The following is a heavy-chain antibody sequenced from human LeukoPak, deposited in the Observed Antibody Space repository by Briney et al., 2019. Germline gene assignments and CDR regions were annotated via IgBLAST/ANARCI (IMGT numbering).Heavy chain of an antibody. V-gene: IGHV3-9*01. J-gene: IGHJ4*02. CDR1: GFTFDDYA. Sequence: GGSLRLSCAASGFTFDDYAMHWVRQAPWKGLEWVSGISWNSGSIGYADSVKGRFTISRDNAKNSLYLQMNSLRAEDTALYYCAKGRGQNLENWGQGTLVTVSS. D-gene: IGHD1-1*01. CDR2: ISWNSGSI. CDR3: AKGRGQNLEN.